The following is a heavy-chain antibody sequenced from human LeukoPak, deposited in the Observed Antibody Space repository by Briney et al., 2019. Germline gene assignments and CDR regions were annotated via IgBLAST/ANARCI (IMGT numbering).Heavy chain of an antibody. CDR2: INFSGVNP. D-gene: IGHD1-1*01. V-gene: IGHV3-23*01. Sequence: GGSLRLSWAASGFTFRNYAMAWVRQAPGKGLEWVSAINFSGVNPYYAASVKGRFTISRDNSKNTLYLQMNSLRADDTAVYYCAKFSSTGKTAFDYWGQGILVTVSS. CDR3: AKFSSTGKTAFDY. CDR1: GFTFRNYA. J-gene: IGHJ4*02.